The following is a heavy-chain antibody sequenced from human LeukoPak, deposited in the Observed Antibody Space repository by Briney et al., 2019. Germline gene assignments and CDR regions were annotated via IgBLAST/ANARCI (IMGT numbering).Heavy chain of an antibody. V-gene: IGHV3-30*04. CDR1: GFTFSSYA. CDR3: ASEGSSSSWPYFDY. Sequence: GRSLRLSCAASGFTFSSYAVHWVRQAPGKGLEWVAVISYDGSNKYYADSVKGRFTISRDNSKNTLYLQMNSLRAEDTAVYYCASEGSSSSWPYFDYWGQGTLVTVSS. D-gene: IGHD6-13*01. J-gene: IGHJ4*02. CDR2: ISYDGSNK.